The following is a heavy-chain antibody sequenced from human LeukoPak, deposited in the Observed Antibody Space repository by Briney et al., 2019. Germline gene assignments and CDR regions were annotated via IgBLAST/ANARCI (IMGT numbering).Heavy chain of an antibody. CDR2: IIPIFGTA. CDR3: ARVVIAALSGLYYYYYMDV. J-gene: IGHJ6*03. V-gene: IGHV1-69*05. D-gene: IGHD6-6*01. Sequence: SVKVSCKASGGTFSSYAISWVRQAPGQGLEWMGGIIPIFGTANYAQKFQGRVTITTDESTSTAYMELSSLRTEDTAVYYGARVVIAALSGLYYYYYMDVWGKGTTVTVSS. CDR1: GGTFSSYA.